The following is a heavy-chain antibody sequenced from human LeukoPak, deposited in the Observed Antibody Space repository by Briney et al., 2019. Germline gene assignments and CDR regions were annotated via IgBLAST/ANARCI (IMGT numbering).Heavy chain of an antibody. J-gene: IGHJ4*02. Sequence: GESLKISCKTSGYSFTSYWIGWVRQMPGKGLEWMGIISPGDSDTRYSPSFQGQVTISADKSISTAYLQWSSLRASDTAMYYCASRYCSGGTCYLNWGQGTLVTVSS. D-gene: IGHD2-15*01. CDR3: ASRYCSGGTCYLN. CDR2: ISPGDSDT. CDR1: GYSFTSYW. V-gene: IGHV5-51*01.